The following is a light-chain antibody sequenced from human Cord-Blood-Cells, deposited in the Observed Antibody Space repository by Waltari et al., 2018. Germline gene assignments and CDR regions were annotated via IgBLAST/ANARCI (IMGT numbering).Light chain of an antibody. J-gene: IGKJ4*01. V-gene: IGKV3-11*01. CDR3: QQRSNWLT. CDR2: DAS. CDR1: QSVSSY. Sequence: IVLTQSPATLSLSPGERATLSGRASQSVSSYLAWYQQKPGQAPRLLIYDASNRATGIPARFSGSGSGTDFTLTISSLEPEDFAVYHCQQRSNWLTFGGGTKVEIK.